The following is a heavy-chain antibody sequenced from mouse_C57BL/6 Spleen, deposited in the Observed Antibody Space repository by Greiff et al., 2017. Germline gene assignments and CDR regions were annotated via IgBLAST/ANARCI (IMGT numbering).Heavy chain of an antibody. V-gene: IGHV2-9*01. D-gene: IGHD1-1*01. CDR1: GFSLTSYG. J-gene: IGHJ4*01. Sequence: VMLVESGPGLVAPSQSLSITCTVSGFSLTSYGVDWVRQPPGKGLEWLGVIWGGGSTNYNSALMSRLSIRKDNSKSQVFLKMNSLQTDDTAMYDCAKHNAYYYGSSYDYAMDYCGQGNSVTVSS. CDR2: IWGGGST. CDR3: AKHNAYYYGSSYDYAMDY.